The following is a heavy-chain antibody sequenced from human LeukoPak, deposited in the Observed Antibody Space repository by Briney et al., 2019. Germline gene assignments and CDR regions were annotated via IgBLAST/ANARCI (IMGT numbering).Heavy chain of an antibody. CDR2: IYPGDSDT. J-gene: IGHJ3*02. D-gene: IGHD3-10*01. Sequence: PGESLKISCKGSGYSFSTYWIGWVRQMPGKGLEWMGIIYPGDSDTRYSPSFQGQVTISVDKSINTAYLQWSSPKASDTAIYYCARPHRRGPNDAFDIWGQGIMVTVSS. CDR1: GYSFSTYW. V-gene: IGHV5-51*01. CDR3: ARPHRRGPNDAFDI.